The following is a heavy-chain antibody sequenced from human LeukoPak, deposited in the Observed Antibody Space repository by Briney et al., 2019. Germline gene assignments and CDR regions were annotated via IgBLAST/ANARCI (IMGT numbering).Heavy chain of an antibody. J-gene: IGHJ4*02. D-gene: IGHD6-13*01. CDR1: GYTFTSYG. Sequence: ASVKVSCKASGYTFTSYGISWVRQAPGQGLEWMGWISAYNGNTNYAQKLQGRVTMTTDTSTSTAYMELRSLRSDDTAVYYCARALAQQAAGTLDYWGQGTLVTVSS. CDR2: ISAYNGNT. CDR3: ARALAQQAAGTLDY. V-gene: IGHV1-18*01.